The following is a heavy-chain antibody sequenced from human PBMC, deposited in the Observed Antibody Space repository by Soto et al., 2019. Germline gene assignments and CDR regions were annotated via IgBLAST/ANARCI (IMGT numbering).Heavy chain of an antibody. Sequence: QVQLVQTGAEVRKPGASVKLSCKTSGYTFTSRYLHWVRQGPGQGLEWMGKLDPRGGGERYAQKLQGRTTIIPDASTETVYMELKTLTFEDTAVYYCARGDVSNSVWTLDSWGQGTLVTVSS. CDR3: ARGDVSNSVWTLDS. CDR2: LDPRGGGE. J-gene: IGHJ5*01. CDR1: GYTFTSRY. V-gene: IGHV1-46*03. D-gene: IGHD3-16*01.